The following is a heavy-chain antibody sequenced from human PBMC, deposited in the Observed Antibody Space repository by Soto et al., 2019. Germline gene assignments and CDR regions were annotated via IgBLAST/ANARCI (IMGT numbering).Heavy chain of an antibody. Sequence: PGESLKISCKGSVYNFISYWISWVRQMPGKGLEWMGRIDPSDSYTNYSPSFQGHVTISADKSISTAYLQWSSLKASDTAMYYCARPYSSGEDTDVWGQGTTVTVSS. CDR2: IDPSDSYT. D-gene: IGHD3-22*01. V-gene: IGHV5-10-1*01. CDR1: VYNFISYW. CDR3: ARPYSSGEDTDV. J-gene: IGHJ6*02.